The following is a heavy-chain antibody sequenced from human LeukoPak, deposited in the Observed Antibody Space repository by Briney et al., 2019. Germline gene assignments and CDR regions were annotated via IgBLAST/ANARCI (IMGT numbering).Heavy chain of an antibody. D-gene: IGHD4-17*01. Sequence: GRSLRLSCAASGFTFSSYGMHWVRQAPGKGLEWVAVIWYDGSNKYYADSVKGRFTISRDNSKNTLYLQMNSLRAEDTAVYYCARDLVGDYGDYGWIDYWGQGTLVTVSS. J-gene: IGHJ4*02. CDR3: ARDLVGDYGDYGWIDY. V-gene: IGHV3-33*01. CDR1: GFTFSSYG. CDR2: IWYDGSNK.